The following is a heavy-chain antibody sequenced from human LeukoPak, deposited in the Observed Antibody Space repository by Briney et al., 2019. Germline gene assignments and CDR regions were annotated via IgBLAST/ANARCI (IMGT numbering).Heavy chain of an antibody. CDR1: GGSFSGYY. D-gene: IGHD2-2*02. J-gene: IGHJ4*02. CDR3: ARVVPAAITGPFDY. Sequence: SETLSLTCAVYGGSFSGYYWSWIRQPPGKGLEWIGEINHSGSTNYNPSLKSRVTISVDTSKNQFSLKLSSVTAADTAVYYCARVVPAAITGPFDYWDQGTLVTVSS. V-gene: IGHV4-34*01. CDR2: INHSGST.